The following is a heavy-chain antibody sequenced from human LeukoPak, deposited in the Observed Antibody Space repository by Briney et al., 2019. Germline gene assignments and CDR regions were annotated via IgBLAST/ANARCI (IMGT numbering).Heavy chain of an antibody. CDR3: ATRRGYSSGWYGGMDWFDP. J-gene: IGHJ5*02. V-gene: IGHV5-51*01. CDR1: GYSFTSYW. CDR2: IYPGDSDT. D-gene: IGHD6-19*01. Sequence: GESLKISCKGSGYSFTSYWIGWVRQMPGKGLEWMGIIYPGDSDTRYSPSFQGQVTISADKSISTAYLQWSSLKASDTAMYYCATRRGYSSGWYGGMDWFDPWGQGTLVTVSS.